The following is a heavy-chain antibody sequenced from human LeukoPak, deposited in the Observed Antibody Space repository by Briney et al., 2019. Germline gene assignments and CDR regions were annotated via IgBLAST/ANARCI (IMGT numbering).Heavy chain of an antibody. CDR2: INHSGST. CDR3: ARIPTVTFFDY. Sequence: SETLSLTCAVYGGSFSGYYWSWIRQPPGKGLEWIGEINHSGSTNYNPSLKSRVTISVDTSKNQFSLKLSPVTAADTAVYYCARIPTVTFFDYWGQGTLVTVSS. V-gene: IGHV4-34*01. D-gene: IGHD4-17*01. J-gene: IGHJ4*02. CDR1: GGSFSGYY.